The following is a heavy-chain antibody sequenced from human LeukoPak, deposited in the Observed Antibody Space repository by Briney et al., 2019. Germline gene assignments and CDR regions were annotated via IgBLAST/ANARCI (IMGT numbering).Heavy chain of an antibody. CDR1: GYTFTSYD. J-gene: IGHJ4*02. CDR3: AREARTYYDFWSGYFDY. Sequence: GASVKVSYKASGYTFTSYDLNWVRQATGQRLEWMGWINAGNGNTKYSQEFQGRVTITRDTSASTAYMELSSLRSEDMAVYYCAREARTYYDFWSGYFDYWGQGTLVTVSS. V-gene: IGHV1-3*03. D-gene: IGHD3-3*01. CDR2: INAGNGNT.